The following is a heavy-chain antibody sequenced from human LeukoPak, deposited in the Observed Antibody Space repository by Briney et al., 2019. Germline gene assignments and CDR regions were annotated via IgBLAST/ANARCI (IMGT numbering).Heavy chain of an antibody. CDR3: ARIYYSSSYDYWYFDL. CDR2: IYYSGST. D-gene: IGHD6-13*01. V-gene: IGHV4-59*01. Sequence: PSETLSLTCTVSGYSISNGYYWGWIRQPPGKGLEWIGYIYYSGSTSYNPSLKSRVTISVDTSKNQFSLKLTSVTAADTAVYYCARIYYSSSYDYWYFDLWGRGTLVTVSS. CDR1: GYSISNGYY. J-gene: IGHJ2*01.